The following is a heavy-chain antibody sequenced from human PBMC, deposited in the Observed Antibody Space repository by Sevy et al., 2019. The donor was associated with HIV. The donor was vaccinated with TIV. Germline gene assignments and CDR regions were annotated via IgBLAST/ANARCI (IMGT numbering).Heavy chain of an antibody. D-gene: IGHD3-22*01. V-gene: IGHV3-7*01. CDR2: IKEDGSDK. CDR1: GFTFSSYW. Sequence: GGSLRLSCAASGFTFSSYWMNWVRQAPGKGLEWVANIKEDGSDKYYVDSVKGRFTISRDNAQNSLYLEMNSLRAEDTAVYYCAIDHRRDGIIVVPFEKWGQGTLVTVSS. J-gene: IGHJ4*02. CDR3: AIDHRRDGIIVVPFEK.